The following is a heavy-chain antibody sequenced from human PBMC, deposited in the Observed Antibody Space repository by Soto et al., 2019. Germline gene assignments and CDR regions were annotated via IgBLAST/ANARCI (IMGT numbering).Heavy chain of an antibody. Sequence: GGSLRLSCAASGFTFNSYGMHWVRQGPGNGLEWVAFISYDSTKTYYADSVKGRFTISRDNSKNTLYLQMNSLRAEDTAVYYCARDEIPPYSSGWYHFDYWGQGTLVTVSS. CDR3: ARDEIPPYSSGWYHFDY. D-gene: IGHD6-19*01. J-gene: IGHJ4*02. CDR2: ISYDSTKT. V-gene: IGHV3-30*03. CDR1: GFTFNSYG.